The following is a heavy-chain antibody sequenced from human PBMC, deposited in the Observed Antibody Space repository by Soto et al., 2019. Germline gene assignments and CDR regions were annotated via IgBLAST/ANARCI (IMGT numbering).Heavy chain of an antibody. CDR2: IYHSGST. J-gene: IGHJ6*02. Sequence: QLQLQESSSGLVKPSQTLSLTCAVSGGSISSGGYSWSWIRQPPGKGLEWIGYIYHSGSTYYNPSLKSRVTISVDRSKNQFSLKLSSVTAADTAVYYCARGLIAATPHYGMDVWGQGTTVTVSS. D-gene: IGHD6-13*01. CDR1: GGSISSGGYS. CDR3: ARGLIAATPHYGMDV. V-gene: IGHV4-30-2*01.